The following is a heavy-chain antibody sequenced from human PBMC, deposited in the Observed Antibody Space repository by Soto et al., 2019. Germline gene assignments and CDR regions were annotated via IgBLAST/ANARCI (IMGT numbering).Heavy chain of an antibody. CDR2: ISYDGSNK. CDR3: ARDRGRGVPGPAAMGAVY. V-gene: IGHV3-30-3*01. CDR1: GFTFSSYA. J-gene: IGHJ4*02. Sequence: QVQLVESGGGVVQPGRSLRLSCAASGFTFSSYAMHWVRQAPGKGLEWVAVISYDGSNKYYADSVKGRFTISRDNSKNPLYLQMNSLRAEDTAVYYCARDRGRGVPGPAAMGAVYWGQGTLVTVSS. D-gene: IGHD2-2*01.